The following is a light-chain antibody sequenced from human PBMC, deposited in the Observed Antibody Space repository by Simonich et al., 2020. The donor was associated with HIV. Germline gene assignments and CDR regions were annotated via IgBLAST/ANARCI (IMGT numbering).Light chain of an antibody. Sequence: DIQMTQSPSTLSASVGDRVTITCRASQSISSWLAWYQQKPGKAPKLLIYKASNLESGVPSRFSGSGSGTEFTLTISSLQPDDFATYYCQQYNRYWTFGQGTKVEIK. V-gene: IGKV1-5*03. CDR3: QQYNRYWT. CDR1: QSISSW. J-gene: IGKJ1*01. CDR2: KAS.